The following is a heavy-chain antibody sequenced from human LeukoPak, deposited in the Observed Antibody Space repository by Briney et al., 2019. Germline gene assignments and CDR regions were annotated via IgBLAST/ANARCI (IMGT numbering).Heavy chain of an antibody. CDR1: GFTFSSYG. D-gene: IGHD1-26*01. CDR2: ISGSGGST. V-gene: IGHV3-23*01. Sequence: PGGSLRLSCAASGFTFSSYGMSWVRQAPGKGLEWVSAISGSGGSTYYADSVKGRFTISRDNSKNTLYLQMNSLRAEDTAVYYCAKGPYSGSLYFDYWGQGTLVTVSS. J-gene: IGHJ4*02. CDR3: AKGPYSGSLYFDY.